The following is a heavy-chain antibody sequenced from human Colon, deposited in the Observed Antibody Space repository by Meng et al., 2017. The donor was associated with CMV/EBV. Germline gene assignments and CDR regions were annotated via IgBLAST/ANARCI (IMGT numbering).Heavy chain of an antibody. V-gene: IGHV1-2*06. CDR1: GYTFTGYY. D-gene: IGHD6-13*01. Sequence: QVQLVQSGAEVKKPGASVKFSCKASGYTFTGYYMHWVRQAPGQGLEWMGRINPNSGGTNYAQKFQGRVTMTRDTSISTAYMEVTSLRSDDTAVYFCARAIAAASHPFYFWGQGTLVTVSS. J-gene: IGHJ4*02. CDR3: ARAIAAASHPFYF. CDR2: INPNSGGT.